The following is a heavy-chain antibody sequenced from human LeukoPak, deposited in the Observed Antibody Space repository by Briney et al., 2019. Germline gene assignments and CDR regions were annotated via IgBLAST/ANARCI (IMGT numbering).Heavy chain of an antibody. CDR1: GYTFTGYY. J-gene: IGHJ5*02. V-gene: IGHV1-2*02. CDR3: ARGTWDCSSTSCYSGNWFDP. CDR2: INPNSGGT. D-gene: IGHD2-2*02. Sequence: ASVKVSSKASGYTFTGYYMHWVRQAPGQGLEWMGWINPNSGGTNYAQKFQGRVTMTRDTSISTAYMELSRLRSDDTAVYYCARGTWDCSSTSCYSGNWFDPWGQGTLVTVSS.